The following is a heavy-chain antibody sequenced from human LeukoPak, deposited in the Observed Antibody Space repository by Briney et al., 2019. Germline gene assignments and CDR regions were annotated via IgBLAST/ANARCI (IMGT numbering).Heavy chain of an antibody. CDR3: AKGFGGYYYYYMDV. CDR1: GFIFSTYG. V-gene: IGHV3-30*02. Sequence: GGSLRLSCAASGFIFSTYGMYWVRQAPGKGLEWVAFIRYDGNNKYYGDFVKGRFTISRDNSNNTLYLQMNSLRAEGTAVYYCAKGFGGYYYYYMDVWGKGTTVTVSS. CDR2: IRYDGNNK. D-gene: IGHD3-16*01. J-gene: IGHJ6*03.